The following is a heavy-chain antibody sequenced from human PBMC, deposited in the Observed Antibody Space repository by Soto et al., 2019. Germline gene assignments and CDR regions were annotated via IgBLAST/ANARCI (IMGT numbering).Heavy chain of an antibody. D-gene: IGHD2-2*02. CDR2: ISGSGGST. J-gene: IGHJ6*02. Sequence: SAISGSGGSTYYADSVKGRFTISRDNSKNTLYLQMNSLRAEDTAVYYCAKDGAYCSSTSCYTAYYYYGMDVWGQGTTVTVSS. V-gene: IGHV3-23*01. CDR3: AKDGAYCSSTSCYTAYYYYGMDV.